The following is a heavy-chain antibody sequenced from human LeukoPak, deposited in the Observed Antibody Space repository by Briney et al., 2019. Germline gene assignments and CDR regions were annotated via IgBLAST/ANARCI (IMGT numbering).Heavy chain of an antibody. CDR2: ISFDGSSE. V-gene: IGHV3-30*04. J-gene: IGHJ4*02. CDR1: GFTFSSHP. CDR3: ARGPSGYHNT. Sequence: GGSLRLSCAASGFTFSSHPIHWVRQSPGMGLEWVAVISFDGSSEYYADSVKGRFTISRDNSKNTLYLQMNSLRAEDTAVYYCARGPSGYHNTGGQGTLVTVSS. D-gene: IGHD5-12*01.